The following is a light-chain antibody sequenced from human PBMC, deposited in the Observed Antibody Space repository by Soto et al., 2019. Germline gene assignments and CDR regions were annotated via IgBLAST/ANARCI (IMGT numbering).Light chain of an antibody. Sequence: VLTQSPATLSVSPGERATLSCRASQSVSSNLAWYQQKPGQAPRLLIYGASTRATGIPARFSGSGSGTEFTLTISSLQSEDFAVYYCQQYNNWPPYTFGQGTKLEIK. J-gene: IGKJ2*01. CDR2: GAS. CDR1: QSVSSN. CDR3: QQYNNWPPYT. V-gene: IGKV3-15*01.